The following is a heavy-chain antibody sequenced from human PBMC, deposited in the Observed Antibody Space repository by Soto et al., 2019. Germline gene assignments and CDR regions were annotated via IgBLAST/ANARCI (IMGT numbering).Heavy chain of an antibody. D-gene: IGHD3-22*01. Sequence: GGSLRLSCAASGFTFSSYGMHWVRQAPGKGLEWVAVIWYDGSNKYYADSVKGRFTISRDNSKNTLYLQMNSLRAEDTAVYYCARDHYYDSSGPFDPWGQGTLVTVSS. CDR1: GFTFSSYG. V-gene: IGHV3-33*01. CDR3: ARDHYYDSSGPFDP. J-gene: IGHJ5*02. CDR2: IWYDGSNK.